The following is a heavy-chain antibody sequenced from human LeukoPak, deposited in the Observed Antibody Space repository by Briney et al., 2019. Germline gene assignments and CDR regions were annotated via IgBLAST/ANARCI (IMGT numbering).Heavy chain of an antibody. CDR1: GFTFSSYW. CDR3: ASAPLDY. Sequence: GGSLRLSCAAAGFTFSSYWMHWVRQAPGKGLVWVSRINSDGSTTRYADSVTGPFTISRDNAKNTLSLQMHSLRAEDTAVYYCASAPLDYWGQGTLLTVSS. V-gene: IGHV3-74*01. CDR2: INSDGSTT. J-gene: IGHJ4*02.